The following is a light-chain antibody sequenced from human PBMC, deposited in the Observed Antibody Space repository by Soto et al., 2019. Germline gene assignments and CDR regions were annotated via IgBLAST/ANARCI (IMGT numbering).Light chain of an antibody. CDR2: AAS. CDR1: QSISNH. CDR3: QQRYSSPPT. V-gene: IGKV1-39*01. Sequence: DIQITQSPSSLSASVEDRVIITCRAGQSISNHFNWYQQKPGKAPKLLIFAASSLQSGVPSRFSGSRSGPDFTLTISSLQPEDFATYYCQQRYSSPPTFGQGTKV. J-gene: IGKJ1*01.